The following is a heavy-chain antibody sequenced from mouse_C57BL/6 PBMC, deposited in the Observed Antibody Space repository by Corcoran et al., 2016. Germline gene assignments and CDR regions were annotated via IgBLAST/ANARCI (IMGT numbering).Heavy chain of an antibody. Sequence: QVTLKESGPGILQSSQTLSLTCSFSGFSLSTSGMGVSWIRQPSGKGLEWLAHIYWADDKRYNPSLKSRLTISKDTSRNQVFLKITSVDTADTATYYCARSPYYSNAYYALDYWGQGTSVTVSS. J-gene: IGHJ4*01. D-gene: IGHD2-5*01. CDR2: IYWADDK. CDR3: ARSPYYSNAYYALDY. V-gene: IGHV8-12*01. CDR1: GFSLSTSGMG.